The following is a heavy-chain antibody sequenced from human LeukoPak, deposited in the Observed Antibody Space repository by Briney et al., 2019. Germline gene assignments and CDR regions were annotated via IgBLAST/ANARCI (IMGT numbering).Heavy chain of an antibody. CDR1: GFTFGDYY. D-gene: IGHD2-15*01. J-gene: IGHJ4*02. CDR3: ARGLYCSGGTYFKPLDF. V-gene: IGHV3-11*06. Sequence: KPGGSLRLSCITSGFTFGDYYMTWVRQAPGRGLEWVSYIGTTTSYTNYADSVKGRFTISRDNAKNSLYLQMNSLGAEDTALYYCARGLYCSGGTYFKPLDFWGQGTLVTVSS. CDR2: IGTTTSYT.